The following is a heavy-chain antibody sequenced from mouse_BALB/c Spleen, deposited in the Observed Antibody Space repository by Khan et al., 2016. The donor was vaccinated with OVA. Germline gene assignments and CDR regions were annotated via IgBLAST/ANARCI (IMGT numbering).Heavy chain of an antibody. Sequence: VQLQQSGAELAKPGASVKMSCKASGYTFTTYWMHWVKQRPGQGLEWIGYINPTSGYTDYTEKFKDRATLSADKSSNTAYMQLSSLTSEDYAVYYCTRDRIDYWGQGTTLTVSS. V-gene: IGHV1-7*01. CDR3: TRDRIDY. J-gene: IGHJ2*01. CDR1: GYTFTTYW. CDR2: INPTSGYT.